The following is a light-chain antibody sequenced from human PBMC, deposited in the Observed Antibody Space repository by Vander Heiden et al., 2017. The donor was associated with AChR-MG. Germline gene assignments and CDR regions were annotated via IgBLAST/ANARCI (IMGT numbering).Light chain of an antibody. CDR1: QGISGY. J-gene: IGKJ4*01. V-gene: IGKV1-9*01. CDR2: PAS. Sequence: DRQFTQSPSFLSASVGDRVTITCRASQGISGYLAWYQQKPGKAPKLLIYPASTLESGVPSRFSGSGSGTEFTLTISSLQPEDIATYYCQQLNNYPLTFGGGTKVEIK. CDR3: QQLNNYPLT.